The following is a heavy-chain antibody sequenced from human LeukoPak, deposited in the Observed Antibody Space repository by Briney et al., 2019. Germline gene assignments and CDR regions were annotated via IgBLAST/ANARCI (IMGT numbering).Heavy chain of an antibody. J-gene: IGHJ4*02. Sequence: SETLSLTCTVSGDSISNGNWWNRVRLPPGKGLDWIGEISHVGSTKYSPSLKDRVTISKDNSKNQFSLKLNSVTAADTATHYCTRSSGWWSLDYWGQGALVTVSS. D-gene: IGHD6-13*01. CDR2: ISHVGST. CDR1: GDSISNGNW. CDR3: TRSSGWWSLDY. V-gene: IGHV4-4*02.